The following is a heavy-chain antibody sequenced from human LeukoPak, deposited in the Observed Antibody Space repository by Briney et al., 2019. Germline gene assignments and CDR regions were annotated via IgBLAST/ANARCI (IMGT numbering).Heavy chain of an antibody. V-gene: IGHV3-9*01. J-gene: IGHJ4*02. CDR1: GFTFDDYA. CDR3: AKDRGVGYYGSGTYPGGFDY. Sequence: GGSLRLSCAASGFTFDDYAMHWVRQAPEKGLEWVSGVGWNSGSIGYGDSVKGRFTISRDNAKNSLYLQMNSLRAEDTALYYCAKDRGVGYYGSGTYPGGFDYWGQGTLVTVSS. CDR2: VGWNSGSI. D-gene: IGHD3-10*01.